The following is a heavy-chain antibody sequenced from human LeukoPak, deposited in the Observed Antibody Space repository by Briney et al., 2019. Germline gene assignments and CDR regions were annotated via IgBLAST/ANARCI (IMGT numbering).Heavy chain of an antibody. D-gene: IGHD3-16*01. J-gene: IGHJ4*02. CDR3: ASTLGFYGPYALDY. V-gene: IGHV3-53*01. CDR2: IYSGGST. CDR1: GFTVSSNH. Sequence: GGSLRLSCAASGFTVSSNHMTWVRQAPGKGLEWISVIYSGGSTYYADSVKGRFTISRDNSKSTLYLQMNSLRAEDTAVYYCASTLGFYGPYALDYWGQGTLVSVSS.